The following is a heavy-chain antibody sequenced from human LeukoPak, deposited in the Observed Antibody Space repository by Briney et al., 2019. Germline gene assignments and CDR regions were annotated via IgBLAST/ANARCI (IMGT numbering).Heavy chain of an antibody. CDR1: GFTFSSYG. Sequence: PGGSLRLSCAASGFTFSSYGMHWVRQAPGKGLEWVAVISYDGSNKYYADSVKGRFTISRDNSKDTLYLQMNSLRAEDTAVYYCAKSDCGGDGCKLLNYWGQGTLVTVSS. J-gene: IGHJ4*02. CDR3: AKSDCGGDGCKLLNY. V-gene: IGHV3-30*18. D-gene: IGHD2-21*01. CDR2: ISYDGSNK.